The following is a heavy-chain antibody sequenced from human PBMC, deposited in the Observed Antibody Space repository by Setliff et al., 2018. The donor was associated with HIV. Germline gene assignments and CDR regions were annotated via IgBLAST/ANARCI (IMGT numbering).Heavy chain of an antibody. CDR1: DASINSYY. Sequence: SETLSLTCTVSDASINSYYWNWIRQPPGKGLEWIGFIFASGSTNYNPSLKSRVTISVDTSKKQFSLKLSSVTAADTAVYFCARLGYVTFDFDYWGQGTLVTVSS. CDR2: IFASGST. CDR3: ARLGYVTFDFDY. V-gene: IGHV4-4*09. J-gene: IGHJ4*02. D-gene: IGHD3-16*01.